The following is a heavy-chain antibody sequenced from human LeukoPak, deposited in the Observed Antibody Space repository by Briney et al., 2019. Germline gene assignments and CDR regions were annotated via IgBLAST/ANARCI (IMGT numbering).Heavy chain of an antibody. J-gene: IGHJ4*02. D-gene: IGHD3-10*01. Sequence: ASVKVSCKASGGTFSSYAISWVRQAPGQGLEWMGRIIPILGIANYAQKFQGRVTITADKSTSTAYMELSSLRSEDTAVYYCARSITMVRGVIINPFDYWGQGTLVTVSS. CDR2: IIPILGIA. CDR3: ARSITMVRGVIINPFDY. V-gene: IGHV1-69*04. CDR1: GGTFSSYA.